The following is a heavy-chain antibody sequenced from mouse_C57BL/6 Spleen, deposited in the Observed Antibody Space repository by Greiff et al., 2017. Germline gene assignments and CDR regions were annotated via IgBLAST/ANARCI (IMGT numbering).Heavy chain of an antibody. J-gene: IGHJ2*01. CDR3: AEGVVSWR. Sequence: QVQLQQPGAELVRPGSSVKLSCKASGYTFTSYWMDWVKQRPGQGLEWIGNIYPSDSETHYNQKFKDKATLTVDKSSSTAYMQLSSLTSEGCAVYYWAEGVVSWRWGQGTTLTVSA. CDR2: IYPSDSET. CDR1: GYTFTSYW. D-gene: IGHD6-2*01. V-gene: IGHV1-61*01.